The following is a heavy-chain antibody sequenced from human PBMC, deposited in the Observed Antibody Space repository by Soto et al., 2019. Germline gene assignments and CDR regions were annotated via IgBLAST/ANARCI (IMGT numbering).Heavy chain of an antibody. CDR3: AKELLEVPVAFDI. CDR1: GFTFSSYG. D-gene: IGHD3-10*01. Sequence: GGSLRLSCAASGFTFSSYGMHGVRQAPGKGLEWVAVISYDGSNKYYADSVKGRFTISRDNSKSTPYLQMNSLRAEDTAVYYCAKELLEVPVAFDIWGQGTMVTVSS. V-gene: IGHV3-30*18. J-gene: IGHJ3*02. CDR2: ISYDGSNK.